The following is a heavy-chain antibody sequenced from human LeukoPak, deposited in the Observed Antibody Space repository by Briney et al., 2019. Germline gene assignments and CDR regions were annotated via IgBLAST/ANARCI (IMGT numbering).Heavy chain of an antibody. CDR1: GYTFTSYD. Sequence: ASVKVSCKASGYTFTSYDINWVRQATGQGLEWMGWMNPNSGNTGYAQKFQGRVTITTDTSTSTAYMELRSLRSDDTAVYYCARDRFWSGYYPKDYFDYWGQGTLVTVSS. J-gene: IGHJ4*02. D-gene: IGHD3-3*01. CDR2: MNPNSGNT. CDR3: ARDRFWSGYYPKDYFDY. V-gene: IGHV1-8*03.